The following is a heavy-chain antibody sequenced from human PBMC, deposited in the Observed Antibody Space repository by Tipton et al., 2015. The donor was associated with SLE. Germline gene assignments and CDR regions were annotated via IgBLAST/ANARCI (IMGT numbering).Heavy chain of an antibody. V-gene: IGHV4-34*01. Sequence: TLSLTCAVYGGSFSGYYWSWIRQPPGKGLEWIGEINHSGSTNYNPSLKSRVTISLDTSKNQFSLKLSSVTAADTAVYYCAKGLGSGWSTPDYWGQGTLVTVSS. CDR1: GGSFSGYY. CDR3: AKGLGSGWSTPDY. CDR2: INHSGST. J-gene: IGHJ4*02. D-gene: IGHD6-19*01.